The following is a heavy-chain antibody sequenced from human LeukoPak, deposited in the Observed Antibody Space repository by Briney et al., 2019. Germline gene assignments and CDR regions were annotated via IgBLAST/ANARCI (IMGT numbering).Heavy chain of an antibody. CDR3: ARDPDSSPSLDY. D-gene: IGHD6-6*01. CDR2: IWYDGSNK. J-gene: IGHJ4*02. CDR1: GFTFSSYW. Sequence: GGSLRLSCAASGFTFSSYWMHWVRQAPGKGLEWVAVIWYDGSNKYYADSVKGRFTISRDNSKNTLYLQMNSLRPEDTAVYYCARDPDSSPSLDYWGQGTLVTVSS. V-gene: IGHV3-33*08.